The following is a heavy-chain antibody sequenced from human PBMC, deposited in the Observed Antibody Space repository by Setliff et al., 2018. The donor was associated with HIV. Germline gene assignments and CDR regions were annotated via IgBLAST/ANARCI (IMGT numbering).Heavy chain of an antibody. CDR1: GFTFSNYG. Sequence: GGSLRLSCAASGFTFSNYGMHWVRQAPGKGLEWVAFIYFDGSHRYYGDSVKGRFTISRDNSKNMVYLQMNSLRTEDTAVYYCAKGPEYTTSWPYYFDYWGQGTLVTVSS. V-gene: IGHV3-30*02. D-gene: IGHD6-13*01. J-gene: IGHJ4*02. CDR3: AKGPEYTTSWPYYFDY. CDR2: IYFDGSHR.